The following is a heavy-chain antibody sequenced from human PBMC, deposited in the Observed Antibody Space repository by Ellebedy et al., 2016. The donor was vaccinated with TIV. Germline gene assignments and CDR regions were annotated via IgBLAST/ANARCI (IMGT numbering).Heavy chain of an antibody. J-gene: IGHJ4*02. D-gene: IGHD6-19*01. CDR2: INPDGSAE. CDR3: ARDLDKSSGWYGGAAY. CDR1: GFIISGDW. Sequence: PGGSLRLSCAASGFIISGDWMSWVRQAPGKGLEWVAHINPDGSAEYYVDSVKGRFTISRDNAKRSLFLQMNSLRAEDTAVYYCARDLDKSSGWYGGAAYWGQGTLVTVSS. V-gene: IGHV3-7*01.